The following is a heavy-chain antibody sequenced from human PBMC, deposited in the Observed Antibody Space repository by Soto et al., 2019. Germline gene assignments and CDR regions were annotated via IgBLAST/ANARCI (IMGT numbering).Heavy chain of an antibody. CDR3: ARVLNSYGDYGMDV. CDR2: IYSGGST. Sequence: VRQAPGKGLEWVSVIYSGGSTYYADSVKGRFTISRDNSKNTLYLQMNSLRAEDTAVYYCARVLNSYGDYGMDVWGQGTTVTVSS. D-gene: IGHD4-17*01. V-gene: IGHV3-53*01. J-gene: IGHJ6*02.